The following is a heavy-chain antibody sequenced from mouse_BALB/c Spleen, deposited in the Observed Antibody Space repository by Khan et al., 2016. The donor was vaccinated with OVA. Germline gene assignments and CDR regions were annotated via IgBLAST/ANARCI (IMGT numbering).Heavy chain of an antibody. CDR1: GFTFSDYG. V-gene: IGHV5-15*02. CDR2: ISSLAYNF. Sequence: EVELVESGGGLVQPGGSRKLSCAASGFTFSDYGMAWIRQGPGKGPEWITFISSLAYNFYYADTVTGRFTISSENAKNTLYPEMNRLRSEDTAMSSGARGGTVGFSYWGQGTLVTVSA. CDR3: ARGGTVGFSY. D-gene: IGHD3-1*01. J-gene: IGHJ3*01.